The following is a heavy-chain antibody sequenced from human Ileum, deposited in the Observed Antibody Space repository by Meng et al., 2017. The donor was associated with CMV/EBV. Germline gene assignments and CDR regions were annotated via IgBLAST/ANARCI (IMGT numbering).Heavy chain of an antibody. J-gene: IGHJ5*02. V-gene: IGHV4-34*01. CDR3: ARGRWRGYISGYMYNWFDP. CDR2: IDHSGST. Sequence: QRQLNQWGAGLVKPSETRSLACPVYGGPFSGYYWTWIRQSPGRGLEWIGEIDHSGSTNCIPSLKSRVTMSVDTPNNQFSLKLSSVTAADTAVYYCARGRWRGYISGYMYNWFDPWGQGTLVTVSS. CDR1: GGPFSGYY. D-gene: IGHD5-18*01.